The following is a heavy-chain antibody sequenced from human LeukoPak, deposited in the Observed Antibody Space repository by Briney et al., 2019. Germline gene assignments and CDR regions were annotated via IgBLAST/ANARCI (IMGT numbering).Heavy chain of an antibody. CDR1: GYTFTGYY. D-gene: IGHD3-22*01. V-gene: IGHV1-2*04. CDR3: ARGDHDSSGYRY. J-gene: IGHJ4*02. Sequence: ASVKVSCKASGYTFTGYYMHWVRQAPGQGLEWMGWINPNSGGTNYAQKFQGWVTMTRDTSISTAYMELSRLRSDDTAVYYCARGDHDSSGYRYWGQGTLVTVSS. CDR2: INPNSGGT.